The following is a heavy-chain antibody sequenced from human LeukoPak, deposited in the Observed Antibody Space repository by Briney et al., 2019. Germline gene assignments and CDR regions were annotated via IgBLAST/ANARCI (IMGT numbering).Heavy chain of an antibody. D-gene: IGHD6-6*01. Sequence: GGSLRLSCAASGFTFNNYWMSWVRQPPGKGLEWVATIKQDGSEKYFVDSVKGRFTISRDNAKNSLYLQINSLRAEETAIYYCARDLSTSRPTYWGQGTLVTVSS. CDR3: ARDLSTSRPTY. CDR2: IKQDGSEK. J-gene: IGHJ4*02. CDR1: GFTFNNYW. V-gene: IGHV3-7*03.